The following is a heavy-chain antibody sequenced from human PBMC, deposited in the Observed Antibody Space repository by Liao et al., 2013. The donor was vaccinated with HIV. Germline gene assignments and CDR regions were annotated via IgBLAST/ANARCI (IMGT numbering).Heavy chain of an antibody. CDR1: GGSISSYY. Sequence: QVQLQESGPGLVKPSETLSLTCTVSGGSISSYYWSWIRQPPGKGLEWIGEINHSGSTNYNPSLKSRVTISLDTSKNQFSLKLSSVTAADTAVYYCARDAYFDWDNWFDPGAREPWSPSPQ. V-gene: IGHV4-59*12. D-gene: IGHD3-9*01. CDR3: ARDAYFDWDNWFDP. J-gene: IGHJ5*02. CDR2: INHSGST.